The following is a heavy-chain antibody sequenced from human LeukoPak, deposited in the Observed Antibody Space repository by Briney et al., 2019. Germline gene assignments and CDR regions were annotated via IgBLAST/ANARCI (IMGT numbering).Heavy chain of an antibody. J-gene: IGHJ4*02. V-gene: IGHV4-61*02. CDR1: GGSISSGSYY. Sequence: SETLSLTCTVSGGSISSGSYYWSWIRQPAGKGLEWIGRIYTSGSTNYNPSLKSRVTISVDTSKNQFSLKLSSVTAADTAVYYCARDHRARFDYWGQGTLVTVSS. CDR3: ARDHRARFDY. D-gene: IGHD1-14*01. CDR2: IYTSGST.